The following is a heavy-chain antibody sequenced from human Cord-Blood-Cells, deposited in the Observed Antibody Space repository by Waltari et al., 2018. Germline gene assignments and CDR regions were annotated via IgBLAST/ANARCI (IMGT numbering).Heavy chain of an antibody. CDR1: GGSISRSSYY. Sequence: QLQLQESGPGLVKPSETLSLTCTVSGGSISRSSYYWGWIRQPPGKGLEWIGSIYYSGSTYYNPSLKSRVTISVDTSKNQFSLKLSSVTAADTAVYYCARREYGSGTHKADAFDIWGQGTMVTVSS. CDR3: ARREYGSGTHKADAFDI. D-gene: IGHD3-10*01. CDR2: IYYSGST. J-gene: IGHJ3*02. V-gene: IGHV4-39*01.